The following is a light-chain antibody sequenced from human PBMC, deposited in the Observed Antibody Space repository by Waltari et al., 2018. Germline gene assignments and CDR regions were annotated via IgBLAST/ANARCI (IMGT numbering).Light chain of an antibody. J-gene: IGLJ1*01. CDR2: EAT. CDR1: RSYCGTYNL. Sequence: QSALTQPASVSGSPGQSTTISCTGTRSYCGTYNLVSWYQQHPGEAPKLLIYEATKRPSGVSNRFSASKSGNTASLTISGLQVEDEADYYCCSYATIGTLYVFGTGTKVTVL. V-gene: IGLV2-23*01. CDR3: CSYATIGTLYV.